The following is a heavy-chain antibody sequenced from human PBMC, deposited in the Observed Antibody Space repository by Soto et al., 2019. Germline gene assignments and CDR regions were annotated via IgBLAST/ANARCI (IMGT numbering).Heavy chain of an antibody. V-gene: IGHV4-34*01. J-gene: IGHJ4*02. CDR1: GGSFSGYY. D-gene: IGHD3-16*01. Sequence: PSETLSLTCAVYGGSFSGYYWSWIRQPPGKGLEWIGEINHSGSTNYNPSLKSRVTISVDTSKNQFSLKLSSVTAADTAVYYCARELSLWGFDYWGQGTLVTVSS. CDR2: INHSGST. CDR3: ARELSLWGFDY.